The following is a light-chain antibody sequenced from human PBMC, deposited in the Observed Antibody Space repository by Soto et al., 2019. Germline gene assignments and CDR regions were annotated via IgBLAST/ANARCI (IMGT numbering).Light chain of an antibody. J-gene: IGKJ4*01. CDR1: QGISSY. CDR3: QKYNSAPLT. CDR2: GAS. V-gene: IGKV1-27*01. Sequence: DIQLTQSPSFLSASVGDRVTITCRASQGISSYLAWFQQKPGRAPNLLIYGASTLQAGVPSRFSGSGSGTDFTLTISSLQPEDVAAYYCQKYNSAPLTFGGGTKVDIK.